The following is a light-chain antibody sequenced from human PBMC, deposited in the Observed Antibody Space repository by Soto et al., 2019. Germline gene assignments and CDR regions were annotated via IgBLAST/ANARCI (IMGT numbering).Light chain of an antibody. J-gene: IGKJ5*01. CDR1: QSVSSSY. Sequence: EIVLTQSPGTLSLSPGERATLSSRASQSVSSSYLAWYQQKPGQAPRLLIYGASNRATGIPARFSGSGSGTDFTLTISSLEPEDFAVYYCQQHFNGPITFGQGTRLEI. CDR2: GAS. CDR3: QQHFNGPIT. V-gene: IGKV3D-20*02.